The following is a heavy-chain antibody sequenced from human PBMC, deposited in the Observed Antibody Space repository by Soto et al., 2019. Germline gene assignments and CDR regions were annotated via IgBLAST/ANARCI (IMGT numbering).Heavy chain of an antibody. D-gene: IGHD3-22*01. CDR3: ARRTYYYDSSGYYEGGYFDL. Sequence: QVQLVQSGAEVKKPGSSVKVSCKASGGTFSSYAISWVRQAPGQGLEWMGGIIPIFGTANYAQKFQGRVTITADESTSTDYMELSSLRSEDTAVYYCARRTYYYDSSGYYEGGYFDLWGRGTLVTVSS. CDR1: GGTFSSYA. V-gene: IGHV1-69*01. J-gene: IGHJ2*01. CDR2: IIPIFGTA.